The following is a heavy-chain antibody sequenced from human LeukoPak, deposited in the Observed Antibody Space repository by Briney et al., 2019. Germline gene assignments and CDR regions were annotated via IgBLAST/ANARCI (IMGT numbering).Heavy chain of an antibody. J-gene: IGHJ4*02. CDR3: AKGGYSNFDY. D-gene: IGHD4-11*01. V-gene: IGHV3-23*01. Sequence: GGALRLSCAASGFTFSSYAMRWVRQAPGKGLEWVSAISGSGGRTYYADSVKGRFTISRDNSKNTLYLQMNSLRAEDTAVYYCAKGGYSNFDYWGQGTLVTVSS. CDR1: GFTFSSYA. CDR2: ISGSGGRT.